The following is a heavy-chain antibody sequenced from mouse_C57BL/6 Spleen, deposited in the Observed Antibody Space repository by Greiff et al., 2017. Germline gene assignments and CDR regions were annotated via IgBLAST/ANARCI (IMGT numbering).Heavy chain of an antibody. CDR3: ASYQGAMDY. D-gene: IGHD3-2*02. Sequence: EVKVVESGGGLVKPGGSLKLSCAASGFTFSSYAMSWVRQTPEKRLEWVATISDGGSYTYYPDNVKGRFTISRDNAKNNLYLQMSHLKSEDTAMYYCASYQGAMDYWGQGTSVTVSS. CDR1: GFTFSSYA. CDR2: ISDGGSYT. J-gene: IGHJ4*01. V-gene: IGHV5-4*03.